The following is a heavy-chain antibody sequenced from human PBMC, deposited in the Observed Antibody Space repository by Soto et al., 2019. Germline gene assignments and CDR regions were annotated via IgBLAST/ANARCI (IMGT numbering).Heavy chain of an antibody. CDR3: ASAARASSSGWYFDY. J-gene: IGHJ4*02. CDR2: INAGNGNT. CDR1: GYTFTSYA. V-gene: IGHV1-3*01. Sequence: GASVKVSCKASGYTFTSYAMHWVRQAPGQRLEWMGWINAGNGNTKYSQKFQGRVTTTRDTSASTAYMELSSLRSEDTAVYYCASAARASSSGWYFDYWGQGTLVTVSS. D-gene: IGHD6-19*01.